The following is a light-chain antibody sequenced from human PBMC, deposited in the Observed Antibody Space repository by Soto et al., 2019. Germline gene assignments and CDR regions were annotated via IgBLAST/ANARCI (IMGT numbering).Light chain of an antibody. CDR2: KAS. CDR3: QQYHSYSGT. CDR1: QSISSW. Sequence: DIQMTQSPSTLSASVGDRVTITCRASQSISSWLAWYQQKPGKAPKLLIYKASSLESGVPSRFSGSGSGTEFTLTISSLQPDDFATYYCQQYHSYSGTFGQGTKVDIK. J-gene: IGKJ1*01. V-gene: IGKV1-5*03.